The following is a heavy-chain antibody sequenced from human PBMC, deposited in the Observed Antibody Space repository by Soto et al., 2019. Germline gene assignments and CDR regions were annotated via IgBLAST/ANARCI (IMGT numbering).Heavy chain of an antibody. CDR1: RGTFSYNT. Sequence: QVQLVHSGAEVKKPGSSVKVSCTASRGTFSYNTISWVRQAPGQGLEWMGRVRPMVGMSSYAQKFQGRLTITAEKSTSTVYMVLNSLRPEDTAVYYCATNYGSGSTHFDYWGQGTLVTVSS. CDR3: ATNYGSGSTHFDY. D-gene: IGHD3-10*01. J-gene: IGHJ4*02. CDR2: VRPMVGMS. V-gene: IGHV1-69*02.